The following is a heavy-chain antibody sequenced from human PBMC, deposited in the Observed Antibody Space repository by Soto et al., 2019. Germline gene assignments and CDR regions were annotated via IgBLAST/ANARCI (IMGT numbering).Heavy chain of an antibody. Sequence: ASVKVSCKASGYTFIDYYMHCVLQAPLQGFEWMGSVSPKSGGTNYAQKFQGRVTMTWDTSLNTAYMELSSLISEDTAVYYCARPPGYISDWYYFDLWGQGTLVTVSS. V-gene: IGHV1-2*02. CDR2: VSPKSGGT. D-gene: IGHD3-9*01. CDR1: GYTFIDYY. CDR3: ARPPGYISDWYYFDL. J-gene: IGHJ4*02.